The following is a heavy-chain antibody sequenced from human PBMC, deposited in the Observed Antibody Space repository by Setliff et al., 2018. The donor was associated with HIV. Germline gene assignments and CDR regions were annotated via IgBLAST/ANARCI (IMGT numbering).Heavy chain of an antibody. CDR2: IIPIFGTA. V-gene: IGHV1-69*05. D-gene: IGHD3-22*01. CDR3: ARDLYYDSSGYNGDY. J-gene: IGHJ4*02. Sequence: SVKVSCKASGGTFSSYAISWVRQAPGQGLEWMGGIIPIFGTANYAQKFQGRVTITTDESTSTAYMELSSLRSEDTAVYYCARDLYYDSSGYNGDYWGQETLVTVSS. CDR1: GGTFSSYA.